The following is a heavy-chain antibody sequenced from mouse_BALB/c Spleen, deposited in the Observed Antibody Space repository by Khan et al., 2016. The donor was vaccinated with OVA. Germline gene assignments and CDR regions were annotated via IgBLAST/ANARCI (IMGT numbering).Heavy chain of an antibody. CDR1: GYTFTSYW. J-gene: IGHJ3*01. V-gene: IGHV1-7*01. D-gene: IGHD1-1*02. CDR3: ARRVLCGIFPY. CDR2: INPSTDYT. Sequence: VQLQQSGAELAKPWASVKMSCKASGYTFTSYWMHWIKQRPGRGLEWSGDINPSTDYTEYNQKFKNKATLTTDTSTSTAYMQLFNLSSEDSAVYYCARRVLCGIFPYWGQGTTVTVSA.